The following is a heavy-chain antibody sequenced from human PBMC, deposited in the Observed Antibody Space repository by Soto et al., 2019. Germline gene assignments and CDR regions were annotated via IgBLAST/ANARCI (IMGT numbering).Heavy chain of an antibody. Sequence: SETLSLTCAVYGGSFSGYYWSWIRQPPGKGLEWIGEINHSGSTNYNPSLKSRVTISVDTSKNQFSLKLSSVTAADTAVYYCAGPYDFWSGYSNDYWGQGTLVTVSS. J-gene: IGHJ4*02. V-gene: IGHV4-34*01. D-gene: IGHD3-3*01. CDR1: GGSFSGYY. CDR3: AGPYDFWSGYSNDY. CDR2: INHSGST.